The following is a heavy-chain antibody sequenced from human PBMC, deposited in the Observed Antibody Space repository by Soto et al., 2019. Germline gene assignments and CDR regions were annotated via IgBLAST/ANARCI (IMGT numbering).Heavy chain of an antibody. Sequence: PXGSRRLSCAAAGFTFSNYWMHWVRQVPGKGLVWVSRINTDGSETNYADSVKGRFTASRGNAKNTQYLQMNSLRVEDTALYYCARDGEGYWGQGALVTVSS. J-gene: IGHJ1*01. D-gene: IGHD2-21*01. CDR3: ARDGEGY. CDR2: INTDGSET. CDR1: GFTFSNYW. V-gene: IGHV3-74*01.